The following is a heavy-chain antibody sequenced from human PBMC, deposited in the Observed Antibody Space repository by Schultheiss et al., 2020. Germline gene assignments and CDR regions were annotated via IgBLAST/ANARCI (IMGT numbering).Heavy chain of an antibody. CDR2: IKQDGSEK. CDR3: AREVDGGYYYDSSGLYYFDY. J-gene: IGHJ4*02. D-gene: IGHD3-22*01. Sequence: GSLRLSCAASGFTFSSYWMSWVRQAPGKGLEWVANIKQDGSEKYYVDSVKGRFTISRDNAKNSLYLQMNSLRAEDTAVYYCAREVDGGYYYDSSGLYYFDYWGQGTLVTVAS. V-gene: IGHV3-7*01. CDR1: GFTFSSYW.